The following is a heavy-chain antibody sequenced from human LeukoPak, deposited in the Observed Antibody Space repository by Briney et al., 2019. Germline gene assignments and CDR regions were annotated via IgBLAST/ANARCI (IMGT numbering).Heavy chain of an antibody. D-gene: IGHD6-13*01. J-gene: IGHJ4*02. CDR2: IYHSGST. V-gene: IGHV4-30-2*01. Sequence: SLTLSLTCAVSGGSISSGGYSWSWIRQPPGKGLEWIGYIYHSGSTYYNPSLKSRVTISVDRSKNQFSLKLSSVTAADTAVYYCARGARGQQDYWGQGTLVTVSS. CDR3: ARGARGQQDY. CDR1: GGSISSGGYS.